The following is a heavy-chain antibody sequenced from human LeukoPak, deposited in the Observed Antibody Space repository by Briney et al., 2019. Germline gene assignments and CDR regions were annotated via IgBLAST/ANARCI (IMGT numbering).Heavy chain of an antibody. V-gene: IGHV4-39*07. D-gene: IGHD1-26*01. CDR3: DKRFRGSYRGY. CDR1: AVSISSSRYY. J-gene: IGHJ4*02. CDR2: INYSGST. Sequence: SETLSLTSTVSAVSISSSRYYSGGSRQSPGKGRKWIGSINYSGSTYYNPSLKRGVTITVESSKNQCSLKLSSVAAADRAGYYCDKRFRGSYRGYWGKGTLVTVS.